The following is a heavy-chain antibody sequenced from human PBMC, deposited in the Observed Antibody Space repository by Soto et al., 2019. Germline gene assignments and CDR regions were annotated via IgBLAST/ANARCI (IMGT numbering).Heavy chain of an antibody. J-gene: IGHJ4*02. CDR2: INPSGGST. Sequence: ASVKVSCKASGYTFTSYYMHWVRQAPGQGLEWMGIINPSGGSTSYAQKFQGRVTMTRDTSTSTVYMELSSLRSEDTAVYYRARGGYDILTGYSLFDYWGQGTLVTVSS. CDR1: GYTFTSYY. CDR3: ARGGYDILTGYSLFDY. V-gene: IGHV1-46*01. D-gene: IGHD3-9*01.